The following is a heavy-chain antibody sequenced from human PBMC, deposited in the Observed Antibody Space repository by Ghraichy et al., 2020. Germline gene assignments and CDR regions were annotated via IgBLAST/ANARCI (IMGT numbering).Heavy chain of an antibody. CDR2: IDPKSGDT. CDR1: GYTFTGYY. D-gene: IGHD6-13*01. V-gene: IGHV1-2*02. CDR3: AGISSNWYWDY. Sequence: ASVKVSCKASGYTFTGYYMHWVRQAPGQGLEWVGWIDPKSGDTNYAQTLRGRVTLTRDTSISTAYLEVSRLTSDDTAVYYCAGISSNWYWDYWGQGALVTVSS. J-gene: IGHJ4*02.